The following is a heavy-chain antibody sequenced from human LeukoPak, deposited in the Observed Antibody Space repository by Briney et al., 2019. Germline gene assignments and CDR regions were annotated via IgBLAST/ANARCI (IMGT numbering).Heavy chain of an antibody. CDR3: AKDLQGGLDY. V-gene: IGHV3-23*01. CDR1: GFTFSTYW. CDR2: ISGSGGST. J-gene: IGHJ4*02. Sequence: PGGSLRLSCAASGFTFSTYWMHWVRQAPGKGLEWVSAISGSGGSTYYADSVKGRFTISRDNSKNTLYLQMNSLRAEDTAVYYCAKDLQGGLDYWGQGTLVTVSS.